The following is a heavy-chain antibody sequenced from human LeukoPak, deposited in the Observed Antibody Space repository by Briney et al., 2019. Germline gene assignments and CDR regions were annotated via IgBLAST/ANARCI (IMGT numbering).Heavy chain of an antibody. J-gene: IGHJ4*02. CDR2: ISSRSYT. V-gene: IGHV3-69-1*01. Sequence: PGGSLRLSCAASGFSFSVYSMNWVRQAPGKGLEWVSSISSRSYTDYADSVRGRFTISRDNAKNSLFLQMNSLRAEDTAVYYCASYGGFTSVTLVDLLWGQGTLVTVSS. CDR3: ASYGGFTSVTLVDLL. D-gene: IGHD4-23*01. CDR1: GFSFSVYS.